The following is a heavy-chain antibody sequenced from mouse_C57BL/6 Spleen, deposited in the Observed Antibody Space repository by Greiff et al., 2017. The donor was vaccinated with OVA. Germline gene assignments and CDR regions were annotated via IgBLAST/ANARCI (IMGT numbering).Heavy chain of an antibody. CDR3: ARDGYYYGSSYRGFAY. CDR2: INYDGSST. J-gene: IGHJ3*01. V-gene: IGHV5-16*01. Sequence: EVKVEESEGGLVQPGSSMKLSCTASGFTFSDYYMAWVRQVPEKGLEWVANINYDGSSTYYLDSLKSRFIISRDNAKNILYLQMSSLKSEDTATYYCARDGYYYGSSYRGFAYWGQGTLVTVSA. CDR1: GFTFSDYY. D-gene: IGHD1-1*01.